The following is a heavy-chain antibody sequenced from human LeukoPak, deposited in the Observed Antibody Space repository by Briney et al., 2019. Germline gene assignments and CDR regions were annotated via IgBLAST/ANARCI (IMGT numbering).Heavy chain of an antibody. J-gene: IGHJ3*02. Sequence: QPGGSLRLSCAASGFTFSSYGMHWVRQAPGKGLEWVAFIRYDGSNKYYADSVKGRFTISRDNSKNTLYLQMNSLRAEDTAVYYCAKESTRGYSYGYQDAFDIWGQGTMVTVSS. CDR3: AKESTRGYSYGYQDAFDI. D-gene: IGHD5-18*01. CDR1: GFTFSSYG. V-gene: IGHV3-30*02. CDR2: IRYDGSNK.